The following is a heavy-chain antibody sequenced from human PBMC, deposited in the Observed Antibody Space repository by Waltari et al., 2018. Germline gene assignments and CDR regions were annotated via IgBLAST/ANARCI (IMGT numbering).Heavy chain of an antibody. CDR3: ARYSWSYSGSSAINWFDP. J-gene: IGHJ5*02. CDR2: IYYSGST. V-gene: IGHV4-30-4*08. CDR1: GGSISSGDYY. Sequence: QVQLQESGPGLVKPSQTLSLTCTVSGGSISSGDYYWSWIRQSPGKGLEWIGYIYYSGSTNHNPSLKSRVTISVDTSKNQFSLNLSSVTAADTAVYFCARYSWSYSGSSAINWFDPWGQGTLVTVSS. D-gene: IGHD6-6*01.